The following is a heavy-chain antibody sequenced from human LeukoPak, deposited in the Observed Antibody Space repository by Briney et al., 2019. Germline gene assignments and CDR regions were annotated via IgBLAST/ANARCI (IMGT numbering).Heavy chain of an antibody. J-gene: IGHJ5*01. CDR2: ISWNGGSI. CDR3: AKDRLSRGDCQGWFD. CDR1: VFSPDDYD. Sequence: GGSLRLSCVPPVFSPDDYDMHWVRPAPEGGLERVSGISWNGGSIGYAGSVKGRFTISRENAKKPLYLEMNSLRAEDTAFYYCAKDRLSRGDCQGWFD. V-gene: IGHV3-9*02. D-gene: IGHD2-21*01.